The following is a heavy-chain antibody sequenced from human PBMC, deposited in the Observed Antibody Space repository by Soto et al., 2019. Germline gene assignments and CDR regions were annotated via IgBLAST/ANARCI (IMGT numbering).Heavy chain of an antibody. CDR1: GFTVSSNY. CDR3: AREDYDFWSGYYPTSGP. J-gene: IGHJ5*02. CDR2: IYSGGST. Sequence: GGSLRLSCAASGFTVSSNYMSWVRQAPGKGLEWVSVIYSGGSTYYADSVKGRFTISRDNSKNTLYLQMNSLRAEDTAVYYCAREDYDFWSGYYPTSGPWGQGTLVTVSS. V-gene: IGHV3-66*01. D-gene: IGHD3-3*01.